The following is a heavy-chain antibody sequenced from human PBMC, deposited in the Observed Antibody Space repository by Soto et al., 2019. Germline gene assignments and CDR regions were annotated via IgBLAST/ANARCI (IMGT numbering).Heavy chain of an antibody. J-gene: IGHJ3*02. D-gene: IGHD3-22*01. CDR2: ISSSSSTI. V-gene: IGHV3-48*02. CDR3: ARDHPIFGYYDSSGYYRAQGGAFDI. Sequence: PGGSLRLSCAASGFTFSSYSMNWVRQAPGKGLEWVSYISSSSSTIYYADSVKGRFTISRDNAKNSLYLQMNGLRDEDTAVYYCARDHPIFGYYDSSGYYRAQGGAFDIWGQGTMVTVSS. CDR1: GFTFSSYS.